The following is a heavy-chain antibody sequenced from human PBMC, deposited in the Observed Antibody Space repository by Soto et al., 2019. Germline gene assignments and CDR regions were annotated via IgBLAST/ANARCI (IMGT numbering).Heavy chain of an antibody. V-gene: IGHV4-38-2*01. D-gene: IGHD3-10*01. Sequence: PSETLSLTCAVSVYSISSGYYWGWIRQPPGKGLEWIGTIYHSGNTYYNPSLKSRVTISVDTSKNQFSLKVSSVTAADTAVYYCARSPSVSGRAGFDYWGQGTLVTVSS. CDR1: VYSISSGYY. J-gene: IGHJ4*02. CDR2: IYHSGNT. CDR3: ARSPSVSGRAGFDY.